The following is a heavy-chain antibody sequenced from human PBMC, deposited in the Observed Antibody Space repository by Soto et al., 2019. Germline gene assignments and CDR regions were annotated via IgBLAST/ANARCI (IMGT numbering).Heavy chain of an antibody. CDR2: IYWDDDK. CDR1: GFSLSTHGVG. CDR3: AHIPSHFSPNAFDF. Sequence: QITLKESGPTLVKPTQTLTLTCTFSGFSLSTHGVGVGWIRQPPGKALEWLTLIYWDDDKRYSPSLKSRLTITKDASKNQVVLTMTTMDPVDTATYSCAHIPSHFSPNAFDFWGQGTMVTVSS. V-gene: IGHV2-5*02. J-gene: IGHJ3*01. D-gene: IGHD6-6*01.